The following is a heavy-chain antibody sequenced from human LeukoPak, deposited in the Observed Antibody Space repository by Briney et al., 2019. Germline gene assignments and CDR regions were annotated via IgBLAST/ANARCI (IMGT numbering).Heavy chain of an antibody. D-gene: IGHD3-22*01. V-gene: IGHV3-30*18. J-gene: IGHJ3*02. Sequence: GRSLRLSCAASGFTFSSYGMHWVRQAPGKWLEWVAVISYDGSNKYYADSVKGRFTISRDNSKNTLYLQMNSLRAEDTAVYYCAKDTEITMIVVAIRLGAFDIWGQGTMVTVSS. CDR3: AKDTEITMIVVAIRLGAFDI. CDR2: ISYDGSNK. CDR1: GFTFSSYG.